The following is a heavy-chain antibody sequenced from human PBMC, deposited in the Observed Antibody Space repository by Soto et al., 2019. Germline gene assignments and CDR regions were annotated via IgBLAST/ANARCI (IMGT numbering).Heavy chain of an antibody. CDR3: ARAGGFGSYDIYYYPDY. V-gene: IGHV1-69*13. D-gene: IGHD3-9*01. CDR2: IIPIFGTA. J-gene: IGHJ4*02. Sequence: GASVKVSCKASGGTFSSYAISWVRQAPGQGLEWIGGIIPIFGTANYAQKFQGRVTITADESTSTAYMELSSLRSEDTAVYFCARAGGFGSYDIYYYPDYWGQGTLVTVSS. CDR1: GGTFSSYA.